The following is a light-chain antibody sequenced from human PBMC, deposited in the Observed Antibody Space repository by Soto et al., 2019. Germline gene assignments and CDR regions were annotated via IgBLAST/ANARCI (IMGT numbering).Light chain of an antibody. V-gene: IGLV2-14*01. CDR1: MRDVGAYNL. CDR2: EVR. J-gene: IGLJ3*02. CDR3: SAYTARSTLG. Sequence: QSALTQPASVSGSAGQSITISCSGTMRDVGAYNLVSWYQQHPGTAPKLIIYEVRNRPSGISSRFSGSRSGNTASLTISGLQPEDEGDYYSSAYTARSTLGFGGGTKLTVL.